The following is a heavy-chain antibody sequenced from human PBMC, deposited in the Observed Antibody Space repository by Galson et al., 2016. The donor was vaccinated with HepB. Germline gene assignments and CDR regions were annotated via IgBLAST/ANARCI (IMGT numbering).Heavy chain of an antibody. D-gene: IGHD3-10*01. CDR3: VKSFTMVRGVIPDAFDL. J-gene: IGHJ3*01. Sequence: LRLSCAASGFTFTNYAMHWVRQAPGKGLEYVSLISDNGGGTYYADSVKGRFTISRDNFKNTLYLQMSSLRAEDTAVYYCVKSFTMVRGVIPDAFDLWGQGTMVTVSS. V-gene: IGHV3-64D*06. CDR2: ISDNGGGT. CDR1: GFTFTNYA.